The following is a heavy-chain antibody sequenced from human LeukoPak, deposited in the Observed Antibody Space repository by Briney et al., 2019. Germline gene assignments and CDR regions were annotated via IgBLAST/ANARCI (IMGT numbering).Heavy chain of an antibody. Sequence: GSLRLSCAASGFTVSSNYMSWVRQAPGKGLEWVSVIYSGGSTYYADSVKGRFTISRDNSKNTLYLQMNSLRAEDTAVYYCARLTYYDFWSGYYDYYFDYWGQGTLVTVSS. CDR3: ARLTYYDFWSGYYDYYFDY. V-gene: IGHV3-53*01. J-gene: IGHJ4*02. CDR2: IYSGGST. D-gene: IGHD3-3*01. CDR1: GFTVSSNY.